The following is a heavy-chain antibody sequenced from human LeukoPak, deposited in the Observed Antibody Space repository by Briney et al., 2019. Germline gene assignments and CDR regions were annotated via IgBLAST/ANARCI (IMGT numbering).Heavy chain of an antibody. CDR2: IDPRDSYS. D-gene: IGHD2/OR15-2a*01. CDR1: GYSFTSYR. V-gene: IGHV5-10-1*01. CDR3: ARRTTTWAFDI. J-gene: IGHJ3*02. Sequence: GESLKISFKGSGYSFTSYRISWVRQMPGKGLEWMGTIDPRDSYSNYSPSFQGHVTISVDKSISTASLQWSSLKASDTAMYYCARRTTTWAFDIWGQGTMVTVSS.